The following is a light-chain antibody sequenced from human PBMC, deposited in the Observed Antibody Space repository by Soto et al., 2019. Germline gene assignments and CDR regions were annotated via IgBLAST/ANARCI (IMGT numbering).Light chain of an antibody. J-gene: IGLJ1*01. CDR1: NIGSKS. CDR3: QGWDTSGDPNYV. Sequence: SYELTQPPSVSVAPGQTARITCGGDNIGSKSVHWYQQKPGQAPVLVVYDDSDRPSGIPERFSGSNSGITATLTISRVEAGDEADYYCQGWDTSGDPNYVFGAGTKLTVL. V-gene: IGLV3-21*02. CDR2: DDS.